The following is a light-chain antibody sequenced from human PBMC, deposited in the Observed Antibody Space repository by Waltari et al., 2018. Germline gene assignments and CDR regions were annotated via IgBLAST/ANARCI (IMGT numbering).Light chain of an antibody. V-gene: IGKV1-13*02. CDR3: QQFISYPRT. Sequence: IQLTQSPSSLSASLGDRVTITCRASQGINTALAWYQQKPVKAPNLLIYDASNLESGVPARFSGSGSGTDFSLTISSLQPEDFATYYCQQFISYPRTFGGGTKVEIK. CDR1: QGINTA. CDR2: DAS. J-gene: IGKJ4*01.